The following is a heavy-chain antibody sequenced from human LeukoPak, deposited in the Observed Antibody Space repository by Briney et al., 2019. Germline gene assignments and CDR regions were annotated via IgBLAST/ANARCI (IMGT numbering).Heavy chain of an antibody. CDR3: ARMRSSWYFDH. D-gene: IGHD6-13*01. CDR2: ISNSGGTI. CDR1: GFTFSDYV. Sequence: GGSLRLSCAASGFTFSDYVMTWSRQAPGKGLEWVSYISNSGGTIYYSDSVKGRFTISRDNAKNLLYLEMDSLRAGDTAVYYCARMRSSWYFDHWGQGSLVTVSS. V-gene: IGHV3-11*01. J-gene: IGHJ4*02.